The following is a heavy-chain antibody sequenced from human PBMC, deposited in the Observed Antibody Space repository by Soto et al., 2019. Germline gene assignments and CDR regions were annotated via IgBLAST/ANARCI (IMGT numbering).Heavy chain of an antibody. CDR3: ARSVAVPGAHIDY. CDR1: GGSISSSSYS. J-gene: IGHJ4*02. Sequence: SETLSLTCTVSGGSISSSSYSWSWIRQHPGKSLEWIGYVYFSGNTDYNPSLKSRVTISVDTSKKQFSLRLTSVTVADTAVYFCARSVAVPGAHIDYWGQGTQVTVSS. V-gene: IGHV4-31*03. D-gene: IGHD6-19*01. CDR2: VYFSGNT.